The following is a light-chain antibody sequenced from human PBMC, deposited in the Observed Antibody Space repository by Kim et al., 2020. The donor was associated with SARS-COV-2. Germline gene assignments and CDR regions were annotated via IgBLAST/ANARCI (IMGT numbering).Light chain of an antibody. V-gene: IGLV3-1*01. CDR2: QDS. CDR1: KLGDKY. J-gene: IGLJ2*01. Sequence: VSPGQTASITCSGDKLGDKYASWYQQKPGQSPVLVIYQDSKRPSGIPERFSGSNSGNTATLTISGTQAMDEADYYCQAWDSSTVVFGGGTQLTVL. CDR3: QAWDSSTVV.